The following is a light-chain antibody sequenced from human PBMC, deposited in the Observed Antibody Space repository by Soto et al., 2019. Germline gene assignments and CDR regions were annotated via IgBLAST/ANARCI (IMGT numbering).Light chain of an antibody. J-gene: IGKJ5*01. V-gene: IGKV3-11*01. CDR3: QLRSDSPPT. Sequence: LPQGQASRFVSPGGSVTLNCVASQSISGYVAWSQTKPGKATRLLIYDASNRATGIPDRFSGSGSGTDSTHTCSSLQPVDTGVYYCQLRSDSPPTCGQGTRLEIK. CDR1: QSISGY. CDR2: DAS.